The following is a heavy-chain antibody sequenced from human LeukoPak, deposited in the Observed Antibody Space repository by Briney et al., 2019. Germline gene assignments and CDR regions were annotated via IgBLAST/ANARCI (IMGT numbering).Heavy chain of an antibody. V-gene: IGHV4-59*08. Sequence: SETLSLTCTVSGGSISSYYWSWIRQPPGKGLEWIGYTYYSGSTNYNPSLKSRVTISVDTSKNQFSLKLSSVTAADTAVYYCARHQGSGWYGNWGQGTLVTVSS. J-gene: IGHJ4*02. CDR3: ARHQGSGWYGN. D-gene: IGHD6-19*01. CDR2: TYYSGST. CDR1: GGSISSYY.